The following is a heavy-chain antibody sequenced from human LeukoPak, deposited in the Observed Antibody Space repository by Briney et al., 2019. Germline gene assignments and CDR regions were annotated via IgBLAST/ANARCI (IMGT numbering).Heavy chain of an antibody. V-gene: IGHV4-59*01. Sequence: SETLSLTCTVSGGSISNYYWSWIRLPPGKGLEWIGYIYYTGATYYNPSLKSRVTISLDTSKNQFSLKLSSVTAADAAIYYCARAGYSYGTGYYFDYWGQGALVTVSS. CDR3: ARAGYSYGTGYYFDY. CDR2: IYYTGAT. CDR1: GGSISNYY. D-gene: IGHD5-18*01. J-gene: IGHJ4*02.